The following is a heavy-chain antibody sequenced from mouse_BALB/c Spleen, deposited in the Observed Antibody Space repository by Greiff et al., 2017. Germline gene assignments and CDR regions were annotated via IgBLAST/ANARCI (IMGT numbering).Heavy chain of an antibody. V-gene: IGHV1-69*02. J-gene: IGHJ4*01. CDR3: TREGRLRRVFYAMDY. Sequence: QVHVKQPGAELVRPGASVKLSCKASGYTFTSYWINWVKQRPGQGLEWIGNIYPSDSYTNYNQKFKDKATLTVDKSSSTAYMQLSSPTSEDSAVYYCTREGRLRRVFYAMDYWGQGTSVTVSS. D-gene: IGHD2-2*01. CDR2: IYPSDSYT. CDR1: GYTFTSYW.